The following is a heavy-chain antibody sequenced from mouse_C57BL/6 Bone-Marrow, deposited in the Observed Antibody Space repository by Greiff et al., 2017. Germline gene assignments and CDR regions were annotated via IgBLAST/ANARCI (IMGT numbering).Heavy chain of an antibody. D-gene: IGHD1-1*01. Sequence: EVQLQESGGGLVKPGGSLKLSCAASGFTFSDYGMHWVRQAPEKGLEWVAYISSGSSTIYYADTVKGRFTISRDNAKNTLFLQMTSLRSDDTAMYYYSRCTTVVYFDYWGQGTTLTVSS. V-gene: IGHV5-17*01. CDR1: GFTFSDYG. CDR2: ISSGSSTI. J-gene: IGHJ2*01. CDR3: SRCTTVVYFDY.